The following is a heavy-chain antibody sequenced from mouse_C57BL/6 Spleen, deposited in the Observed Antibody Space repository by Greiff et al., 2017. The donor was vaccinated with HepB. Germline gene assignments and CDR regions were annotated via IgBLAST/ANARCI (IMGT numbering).Heavy chain of an antibody. CDR2: IDPENGDT. CDR1: GFNIKDDY. Sequence: DVQLQESGAELVRPGASVKLSCTASGFNIKDDYMHWVKQRPDQGLEWIGWIDPENGDTEYASKFQGKVTITADTTSNTAYLQLSSLTSEDTAVYYCTTEDCGNRDYWGQGTTLTVSS. D-gene: IGHD2-1*01. CDR3: TTEDCGNRDY. V-gene: IGHV14-4*01. J-gene: IGHJ2*01.